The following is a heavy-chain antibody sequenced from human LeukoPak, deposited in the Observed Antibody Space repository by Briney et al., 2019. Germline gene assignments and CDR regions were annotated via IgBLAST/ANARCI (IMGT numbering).Heavy chain of an antibody. Sequence: ASVKVSCKASGYTFTGYYMHWVRQAPGQGLEWMGRINPNSGGTNYAQKFQGRVTMTRDTSISTAYMELSRLRSEDTAVYYCARDTSSYGYFDYWGQGTLVTVSS. D-gene: IGHD5-18*01. CDR1: GYTFTGYY. CDR3: ARDTSSYGYFDY. CDR2: INPNSGGT. J-gene: IGHJ4*02. V-gene: IGHV1-2*06.